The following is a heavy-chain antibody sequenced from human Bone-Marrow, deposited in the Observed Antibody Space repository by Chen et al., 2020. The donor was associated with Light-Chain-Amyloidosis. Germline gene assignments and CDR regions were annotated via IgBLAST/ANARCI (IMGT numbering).Heavy chain of an antibody. CDR2: ISGDGGNT. Sequence: EVQLVESGGGVAQPGGSLRLACVVSGFIFENYAMHWVRQVPGKGLGWLCLISGDGGNTDYADSVKGRFIVSRDKSKNSLYLQMNSLRAEDTAFYYCAKDKPGVFANWGQGTLVTVSS. CDR3: AKDKPGVFAN. CDR1: GFIFENYA. D-gene: IGHD2-8*01. J-gene: IGHJ4*02. V-gene: IGHV3-43*02.